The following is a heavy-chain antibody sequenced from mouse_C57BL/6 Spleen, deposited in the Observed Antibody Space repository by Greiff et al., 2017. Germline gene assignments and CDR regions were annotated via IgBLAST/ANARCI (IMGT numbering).Heavy chain of an antibody. CDR3: AKGYSNLYFDV. Sequence: VQLQQPGAELVRPGSSVKLSCKASGYTFTSYWMDWVKQRPGQGLEWIGNIYPSDSETHYNQKFKDKATLTVDKSSSTAYMQLSSLTSEDSAVYYCAKGYSNLYFDVWGTGTTVTVSS. V-gene: IGHV1-61*01. D-gene: IGHD2-5*01. J-gene: IGHJ1*03. CDR1: GYTFTSYW. CDR2: IYPSDSET.